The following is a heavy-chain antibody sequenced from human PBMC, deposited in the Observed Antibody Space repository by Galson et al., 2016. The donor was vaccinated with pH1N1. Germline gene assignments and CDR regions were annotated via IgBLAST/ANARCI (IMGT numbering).Heavy chain of an antibody. Sequence: SLRLSCAASGFTFSTYWMHWVRQAPGKGLVWVSRISSDGITAIHADSVQGRFTISRDNAKNTLYLQMDSLRAEDTAIYYCVRETRDGHNYGNFDYWGQGTLVTVSS. CDR1: GFTFSTYW. CDR2: ISSDGITA. V-gene: IGHV3-74*01. J-gene: IGHJ4*02. D-gene: IGHD5-24*01. CDR3: VRETRDGHNYGNFDY.